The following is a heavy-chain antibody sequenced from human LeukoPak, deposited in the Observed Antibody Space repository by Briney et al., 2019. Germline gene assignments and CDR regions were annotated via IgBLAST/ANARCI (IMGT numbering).Heavy chain of an antibody. CDR2: IYPGDSDT. V-gene: IGHV5-51*01. CDR1: GYSFTIRW. CDR3: ARSHDYSNYVAF. J-gene: IGHJ4*02. Sequence: PGESLKISCKGSGYSFTIRWIGWVRQMPGKDLEWMGIIYPGDSDTRYNPSFQGQITISADKSISTAYVQWSSLKASDTAMYYCARSHDYSNYVAFWGQGTLVTVSS. D-gene: IGHD4-11*01.